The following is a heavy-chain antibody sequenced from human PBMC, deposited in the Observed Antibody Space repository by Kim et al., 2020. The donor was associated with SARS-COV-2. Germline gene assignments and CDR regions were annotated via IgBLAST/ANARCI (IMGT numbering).Heavy chain of an antibody. CDR3: VRERAGAFGI. V-gene: IGHV3-13*01. J-gene: IGHJ3*02. Sequence: GGSLRLSCAASGFTFSSYDMHWVRQATGKGLEWVSAICTAGGTYYPGSVKGRFTISRENAKNSLYLQMNSLRAGDTAVYYCVRERAGAFGIWGQGTLVTVSS. CDR1: GFTFSSYD. CDR2: ICTAGGT.